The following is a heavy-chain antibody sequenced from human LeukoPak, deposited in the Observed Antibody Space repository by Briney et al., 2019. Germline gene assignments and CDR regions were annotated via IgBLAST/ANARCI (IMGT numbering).Heavy chain of an antibody. CDR1: GYTFTSYV. D-gene: IGHD6-19*01. CDR2: MNPKSGNT. Sequence: ASVKVSCKASGYTFTSYVINWVRQVTGQGLDWMGWMNPKSGNTGYAQKFQGRVTITRNTSISTAYMEVSSLRYDDTAVYYCARRAVDNSYYYYMDVWGKGTTVTVSS. J-gene: IGHJ6*03. CDR3: ARRAVDNSYYYYMDV. V-gene: IGHV1-8*03.